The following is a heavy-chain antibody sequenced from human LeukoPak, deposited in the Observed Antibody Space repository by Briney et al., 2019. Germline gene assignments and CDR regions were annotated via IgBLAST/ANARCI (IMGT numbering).Heavy chain of an antibody. J-gene: IGHJ4*02. CDR3: AKIKIGSGWYGAIDY. CDR1: GFTVSSNY. D-gene: IGHD6-19*01. CDR2: IYSGGST. V-gene: IGHV3-53*01. Sequence: PGGSLRLSCAASGFTVSSNYMSWVRQAPGKGLEWVSVIYSGGSTYYADSVKGRFTISRDNAKNSLYLHMNSLRAEDTAIYYCAKIKIGSGWYGAIDYWGQGTLVTVSS.